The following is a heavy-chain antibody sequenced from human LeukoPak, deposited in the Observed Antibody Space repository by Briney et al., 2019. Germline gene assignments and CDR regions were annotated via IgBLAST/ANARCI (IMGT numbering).Heavy chain of an antibody. CDR1: GFSFSSSA. D-gene: IGHD5-12*01. Sequence: GGSLRLSCAASGFSFSSSAMSWVRQAPGKGLEWVSAISGSGGNTYYADSVKGRFTISRDNSKNTLYLQMNSLRAEDTAVYYCAKDPYRASSGLVDYWGQGTLVTVSS. V-gene: IGHV3-23*01. CDR2: ISGSGGNT. J-gene: IGHJ4*02. CDR3: AKDPYRASSGLVDY.